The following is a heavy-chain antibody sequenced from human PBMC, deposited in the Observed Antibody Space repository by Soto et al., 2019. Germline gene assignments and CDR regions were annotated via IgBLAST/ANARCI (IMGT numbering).Heavy chain of an antibody. CDR3: TGGYCTGGTCYSGYFQH. CDR2: IRSKANDYAT. D-gene: IGHD2-15*01. V-gene: IGHV3-73*02. CDR1: GFTFSGST. J-gene: IGHJ1*01. Sequence: EVQLVQSGGGLVQPGGSLKLSCAASGFTFSGSTVHWVRQASGEGLRWVGRIRSKANDYATTYIASVKGRFTISRDDSRNTAYLQMSDLKTEDTAVYYCTGGYCTGGTCYSGYFQHWGQGALVTVSS.